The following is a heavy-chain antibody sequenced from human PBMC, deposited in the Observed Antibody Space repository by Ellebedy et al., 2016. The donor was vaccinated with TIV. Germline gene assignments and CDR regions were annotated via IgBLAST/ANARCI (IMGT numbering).Heavy chain of an antibody. J-gene: IGHJ3*02. V-gene: IGHV3-21*01. CDR3: ARGSYGSGSYSRDAFDI. Sequence: GESLKISXAASGFTFSSYSMNWVRQAPGKGLEWVSSISSSSSYIYYADSVKGRFTISRDNAKNSLYLQMNSLRAEDTAVYYCARGSYGSGSYSRDAFDIWGQGTMVTVSS. CDR1: GFTFSSYS. CDR2: ISSSSSYI. D-gene: IGHD3-10*01.